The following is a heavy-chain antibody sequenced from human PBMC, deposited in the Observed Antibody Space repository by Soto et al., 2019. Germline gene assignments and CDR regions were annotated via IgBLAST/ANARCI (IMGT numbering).Heavy chain of an antibody. Sequence: GGSLRLSCAASGFTFSNYAMGWVRQAPGKGLEWVSAIGGGGGSTYYADSVRGRFTISRDNSKNTLYLQMNSLRAEDTALYYCAKTAEAVAGTVHGSWGQGTLVTVSS. J-gene: IGHJ5*02. CDR3: AKTAEAVAGTVHGS. D-gene: IGHD6-19*01. CDR2: IGGGGGST. CDR1: GFTFSNYA. V-gene: IGHV3-23*01.